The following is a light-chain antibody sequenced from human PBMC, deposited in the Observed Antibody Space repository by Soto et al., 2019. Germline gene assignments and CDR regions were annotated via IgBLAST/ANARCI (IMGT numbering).Light chain of an antibody. CDR3: QQRSVWPIT. CDR2: GAS. CDR1: QSVSSN. V-gene: IGKV3-11*01. Sequence: EIVLTQSPATLSLSPWERATLSCRASQSVSSNLAWYQQKPAQAPRLLIYGASMRATGIPARFSGSGSGTDFTLTISGLEPEDFAVYYCQQRSVWPITFGQGTRLEIK. J-gene: IGKJ5*01.